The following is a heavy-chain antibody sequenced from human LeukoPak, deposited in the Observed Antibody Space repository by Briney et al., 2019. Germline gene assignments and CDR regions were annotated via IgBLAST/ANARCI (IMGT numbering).Heavy chain of an antibody. D-gene: IGHD5-18*01. CDR3: ARCSGYSYGWGYYYMDV. V-gene: IGHV1-46*01. Sequence: GASVKVSCKASGYTFTSYYMHWVRQAPGQGLEWMGIIDPSGGSTSYAQKFQGRVTMTRDTSTSTVYMELSSLRSEDTAVYYCARCSGYSYGWGYYYMDVWGQGTLVTVSS. CDR2: IDPSGGST. J-gene: IGHJ6*03. CDR1: GYTFTSYY.